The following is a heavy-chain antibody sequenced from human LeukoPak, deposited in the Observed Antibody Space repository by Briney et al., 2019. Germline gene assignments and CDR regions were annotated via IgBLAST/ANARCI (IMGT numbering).Heavy chain of an antibody. V-gene: IGHV3-23*01. Sequence: GGSLRLSCEASGFTFSNYAMSWVCQAPGKGLEWVSTVTASARRTYYADSVQGRFTISRDNSNNTLFLQVNSLRADDTAVYHCAKWGFSDRSGANFHSWGQGTLVTVSS. CDR3: AKWGFSDRSGANFHS. CDR2: VTASARRT. J-gene: IGHJ4*02. D-gene: IGHD3-22*01. CDR1: GFTFSNYA.